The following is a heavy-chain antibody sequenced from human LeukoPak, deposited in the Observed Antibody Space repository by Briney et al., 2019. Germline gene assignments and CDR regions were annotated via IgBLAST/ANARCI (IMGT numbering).Heavy chain of an antibody. CDR3: AAEDYGGNSDLKYYYYYMDV. CDR2: IYSGGST. J-gene: IGHJ6*03. Sequence: GGSLRLSCAASGFTVSSNYMSWVRQAPGKGLEWVSVIYSGGSTYYADSVKGRFTISRDNSKNTLYLQMNSLRAEDTAVYYCAAEDYGGNSDLKYYYYYMDVWGKGTTVTVSS. V-gene: IGHV3-53*01. D-gene: IGHD4-23*01. CDR1: GFTVSSNY.